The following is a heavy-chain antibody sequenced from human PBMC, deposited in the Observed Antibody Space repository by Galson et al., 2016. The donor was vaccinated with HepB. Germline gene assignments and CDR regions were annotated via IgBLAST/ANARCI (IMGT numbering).Heavy chain of an antibody. V-gene: IGHV1-3*04. J-gene: IGHJ3*02. Sequence: LTAYAIHWVRQAPGQRLEWMAWINTAKGDTRYSQKLQGRVTLTRDTSATTASMELSSLRSEDTAVYYCARRLVGSYGNAFDIWGQGTLVTVSS. D-gene: IGHD2-8*02. CDR3: ARRLVGSYGNAFDI. CDR1: LTAYA. CDR2: INTAKGDT.